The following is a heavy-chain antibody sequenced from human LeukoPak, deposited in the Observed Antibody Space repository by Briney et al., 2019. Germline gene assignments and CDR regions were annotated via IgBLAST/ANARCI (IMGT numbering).Heavy chain of an antibody. CDR1: GFTFSSYA. CDR2: ISYDGSNK. CDR3: ARDRVVNYYDSSGPDY. V-gene: IGHV3-30-3*01. J-gene: IGHJ4*02. D-gene: IGHD3-22*01. Sequence: GGSLRLSCAASGFTFSSYAMHWVRQAPGKGLEWVAVISYDGSNKYYADSVKGRFTISRDNSKNTLYLQMNSLRAEDTAVYYRARDRVVNYYDSSGPDYWGQGTLVTVSS.